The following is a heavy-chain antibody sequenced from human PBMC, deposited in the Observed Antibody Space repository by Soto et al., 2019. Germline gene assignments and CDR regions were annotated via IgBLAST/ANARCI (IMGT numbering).Heavy chain of an antibody. J-gene: IGHJ4*02. CDR1: GDTHTIYF. V-gene: IGHV1-2*02. D-gene: IGHD1-26*01. CDR2: INSVSGGA. Sequence: QVQLVQSGAKVKQPGASVRVSCKAFGDTHTIYFIHWLRQAPGQSLEWLGWINSVSGGANPAPRFQGRVAMTRDRSSATAFMELSRLTSDDTAMYYCARGGSYYAHWGQGTLVTVSS. CDR3: ARGGSYYAH.